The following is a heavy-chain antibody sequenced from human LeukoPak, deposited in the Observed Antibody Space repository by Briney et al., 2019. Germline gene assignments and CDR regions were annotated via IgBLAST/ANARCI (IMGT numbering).Heavy chain of an antibody. D-gene: IGHD1/OR15-1a*01. CDR3: AKGQYASGWNSGNY. V-gene: IGHV3-23*01. J-gene: IGHJ4*02. CDR2: ISGGHGGT. Sequence: GGSLRLSCAASGFAFSSYAMSWVRQAPGKGLEWVSSISGGHGGTYYADSVKGRFTISRDDSKNTLYLQVNSLRAEDTAVYYCAKGQYASGWNSGNYWGQGTLVTVSS. CDR1: GFAFSSYA.